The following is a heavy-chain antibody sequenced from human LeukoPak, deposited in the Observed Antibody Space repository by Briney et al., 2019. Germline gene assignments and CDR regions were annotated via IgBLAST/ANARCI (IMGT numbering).Heavy chain of an antibody. V-gene: IGHV3-11*01. Sequence: GGPLRLSRAASGFTFSDHYMSCIRAAPGEGREWVSYISSSGSIIYYADSVKGRFTISRDNAKNSMYLQMNSLRAEDTAVYYCARGKYDSSPFLQHWGQGTLVTVSS. CDR2: ISSSGSII. D-gene: IGHD3-22*01. J-gene: IGHJ1*01. CDR1: GFTFSDHY. CDR3: ARGKYDSSPFLQH.